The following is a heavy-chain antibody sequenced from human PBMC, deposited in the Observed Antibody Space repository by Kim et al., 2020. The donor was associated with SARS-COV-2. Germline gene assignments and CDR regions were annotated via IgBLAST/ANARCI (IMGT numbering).Heavy chain of an antibody. CDR3: ARKKARLTGGLITGGMDV. J-gene: IGHJ6*02. Sequence: VKGRFTVSRDNSKNTLYLQMNSLRVEDTAVYYCARKKARLTGGLITGGMDVWGQGTTVTVSS. D-gene: IGHD3-16*01. V-gene: IGHV3-30*07.